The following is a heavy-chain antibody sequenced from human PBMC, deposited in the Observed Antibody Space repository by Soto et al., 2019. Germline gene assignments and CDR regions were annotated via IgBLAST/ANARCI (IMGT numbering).Heavy chain of an antibody. CDR2: IKSYTNGGTT. CDR1: GFTFSNAW. J-gene: IGHJ4*02. Sequence: GGSLRLSCAASGFTFSNAWMSWVRQAPGKGLEWVGRIKSYTNGGTTDYAAPVKGRFAISRDDSKNTLYLQMNRLKTDDAGVYYCTTDDPINKYWGQGTLVTVPQ. CDR3: TTDDPINKY. V-gene: IGHV3-15*01.